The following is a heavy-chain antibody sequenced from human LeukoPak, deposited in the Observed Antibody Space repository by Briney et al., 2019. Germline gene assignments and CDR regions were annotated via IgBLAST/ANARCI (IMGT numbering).Heavy chain of an antibody. V-gene: IGHV3-30*18. CDR3: AKEPLRVGATYAEYFQH. Sequence: PGGSLRLSCAASVFTFSSYCMHWVRQAPGKGLEWVAVISYDGSNKYYADSVKGRFTISRDNSKNTLYLQMNSLRAEDTAVYYCAKEPLRVGATYAEYFQHWGQGTLVTVSS. CDR2: ISYDGSNK. CDR1: VFTFSSYC. D-gene: IGHD1-26*01. J-gene: IGHJ1*01.